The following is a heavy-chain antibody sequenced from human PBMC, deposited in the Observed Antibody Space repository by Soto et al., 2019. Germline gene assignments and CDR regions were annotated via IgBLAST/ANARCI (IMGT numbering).Heavy chain of an antibody. J-gene: IGHJ4*02. Sequence: PGGSLRLSCAAFGFTLDKYTMGWVRQAPGRGLEWVAESFSSGGTQYADSVKGRFTISRDNSRNMVFLQMNGLRVEDTALYYYARDREPDGIWTFDSWGQGALVTVSS. V-gene: IGHV3-53*01. CDR2: SFSSGGT. D-gene: IGHD3-9*01. CDR3: ARDREPDGIWTFDS. CDR1: GFTLDKYT.